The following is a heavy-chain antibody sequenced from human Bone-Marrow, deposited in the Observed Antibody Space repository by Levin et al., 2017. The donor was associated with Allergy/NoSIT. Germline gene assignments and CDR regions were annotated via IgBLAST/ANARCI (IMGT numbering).Heavy chain of an antibody. D-gene: IGHD1-26*01. CDR1: GYSFIGNH. V-gene: IGHV1-2*06. CDR3: ARVTGSLDYDL. J-gene: IGHJ5*02. CDR2: MHPFTGVT. Sequence: PGESLKISCKASGYSFIGNHIHWVRQAPGQGLEWMGRMHPFTGVTTYSQTFQGRVSMTRDTSTSTASLELNSLTSGDTAIYYCARVTGSLDYDLWGQGTLVIVSS.